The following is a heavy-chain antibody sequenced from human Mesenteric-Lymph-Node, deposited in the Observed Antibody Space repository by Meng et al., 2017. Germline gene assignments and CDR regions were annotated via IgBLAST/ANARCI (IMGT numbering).Heavy chain of an antibody. Sequence: VELQESGPGLVMPSATTALTCSLCGGSNRNDQWWRWVRKAPGKWLGWIGESYHSGRTNYNPSVKSRVSMSVDKSPNHFSLRLSSVTAADTAVYYCTTLYGDSISWGQGTLVTVSS. J-gene: IGHJ4*02. D-gene: IGHD4-17*01. CDR1: GGSNRNDQW. CDR2: SYHSGRT. V-gene: IGHV4-4*02. CDR3: TTLYGDSIS.